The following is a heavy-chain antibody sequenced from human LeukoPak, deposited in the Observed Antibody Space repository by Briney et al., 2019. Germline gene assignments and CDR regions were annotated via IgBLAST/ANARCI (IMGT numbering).Heavy chain of an antibody. CDR3: ARIVGYCSSTSCHNYLDY. J-gene: IGHJ4*02. V-gene: IGHV4-38-2*01. CDR1: GYSISSGYY. D-gene: IGHD2-2*01. CDR2: IFHSGST. Sequence: SSESLSLTYAVSGYSISSGYYWGWIRQPPGKGLEWIGSIFHSGSTYYNPSLKSRVTISVDTSKNQFSLKLSSVTAADTAVYYCARIVGYCSSTSCHNYLDYWGQGTLVTVSS.